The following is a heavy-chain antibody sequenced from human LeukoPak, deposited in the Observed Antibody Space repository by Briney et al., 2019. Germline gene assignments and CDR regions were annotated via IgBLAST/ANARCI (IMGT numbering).Heavy chain of an antibody. J-gene: IGHJ4*02. CDR1: GFDFNTYE. V-gene: IGHV3-48*03. D-gene: IGHD6-13*01. CDR2: IGGTGETI. CDR3: ARDVENGIAAAGAQGY. Sequence: GGSLRLTCVASGFDFNTYEMTWVRQAPGKGLEWVSYIGGTGETIYYADSVKGRFTVSRDNAKNSVYLQMNSLRAEDTAVYYCARDVENGIAAAGAQGYWGQGTLVTVSS.